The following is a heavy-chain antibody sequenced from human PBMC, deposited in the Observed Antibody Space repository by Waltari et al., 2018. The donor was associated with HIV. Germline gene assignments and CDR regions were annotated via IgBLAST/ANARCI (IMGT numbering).Heavy chain of an antibody. Sequence: QITLKESGPTLVKPTQTLTLTCTFSGFSLSTSGVGVGWIRQPPGKAPEWLALIYWNDDKRYSPAVKSRLTITKDTSKNQVVLTMTNMDPVDTATYYCAHRRLARAVAGTLYNWFDPWGQGILVTVSS. CDR1: GFSLSTSGVG. D-gene: IGHD6-19*01. J-gene: IGHJ5*02. CDR3: AHRRLARAVAGTLYNWFDP. CDR2: IYWNDDK. V-gene: IGHV2-5*01.